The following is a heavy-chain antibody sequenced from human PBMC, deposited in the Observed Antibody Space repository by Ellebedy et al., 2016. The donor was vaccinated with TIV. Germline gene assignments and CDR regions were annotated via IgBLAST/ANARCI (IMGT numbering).Heavy chain of an antibody. V-gene: IGHV1-8*01. CDR2: MNPNSGNT. J-gene: IGHJ5*02. D-gene: IGHD5/OR15-5a*01. CDR3: ARGRLPGPLNDNWFDP. Sequence: ASVKVSXXASGYTFTSYDINWVRQATGQGLEWMGWMNPNSGNTGYAQKFQGRVTMTRNTSISTAYMELSSLRSEDTAVYYCARGRLPGPLNDNWFDPWGQGTLVTVSS. CDR1: GYTFTSYD.